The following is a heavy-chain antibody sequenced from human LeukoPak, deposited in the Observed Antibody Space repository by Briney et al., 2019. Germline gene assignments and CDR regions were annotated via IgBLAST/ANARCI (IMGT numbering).Heavy chain of an antibody. J-gene: IGHJ6*03. D-gene: IGHD2-15*01. V-gene: IGHV1-69*05. CDR3: ARGPIGYCSGGSCYYYYMDV. CDR1: GGTFSSYA. Sequence: SVKVSCKASGGTFSSYAISWVRQAPGQGLEWMGRIIPIFGTANYAQKFQGRVTITTDESTSTAYMELSSLRPEDTAVYYCARGPIGYCSGGSCYYYYMDVWGKGTTVTVSS. CDR2: IIPIFGTA.